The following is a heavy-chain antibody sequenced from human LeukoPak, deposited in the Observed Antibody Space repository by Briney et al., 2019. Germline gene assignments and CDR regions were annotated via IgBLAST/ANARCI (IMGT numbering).Heavy chain of an antibody. CDR1: GFTFSSYA. J-gene: IGHJ4*02. D-gene: IGHD3-9*01. V-gene: IGHV3-23*01. CDR2: ISGSGGST. CDR3: AIAYYDILTGYLGY. Sequence: GGSLRLSCAASGFTFSSYAMSWVRQAPGKGLEWVSAISGSGGSTYYADSVKGRFTIPRDNSKNTLYLQMNSLRAEDTAAYYCAIAYYDILTGYLGYWGQGTLVTVSS.